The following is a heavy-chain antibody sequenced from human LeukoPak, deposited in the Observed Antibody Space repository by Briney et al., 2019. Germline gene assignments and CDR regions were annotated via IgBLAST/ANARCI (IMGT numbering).Heavy chain of an antibody. CDR3: AKDHPSSGWPTFEY. D-gene: IGHD6-19*01. V-gene: IGHV3-23*01. CDR1: GFTVSRYA. Sequence: GGSLRLSCVASGFTVSRYAMSWVRQVPGKGLEWVASITNNNGKTYYAYSVKGRFTISRDESENTVYLQMNSLRAEDTAVYYCAKDHPSSGWPTFEYWGQGTLVTVSS. CDR2: ITNNNGKT. J-gene: IGHJ4*02.